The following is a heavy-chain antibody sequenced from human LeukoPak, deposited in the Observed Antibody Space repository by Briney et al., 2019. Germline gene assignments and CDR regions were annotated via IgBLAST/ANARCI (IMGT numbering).Heavy chain of an antibody. Sequence: PGGSLRLSCAASGLTFSNYGMNWVRQAPGKGLEWVSRISGTGGTTFYADSVKGRFTISRDNSKNTIYLQMNSLRAEDTALYYCAKAAAAPGFDFWGQGTLVTVSS. CDR2: ISGTGGTT. CDR1: GLTFSNYG. J-gene: IGHJ4*02. CDR3: AKAAAAPGFDF. V-gene: IGHV3-23*01. D-gene: IGHD6-13*01.